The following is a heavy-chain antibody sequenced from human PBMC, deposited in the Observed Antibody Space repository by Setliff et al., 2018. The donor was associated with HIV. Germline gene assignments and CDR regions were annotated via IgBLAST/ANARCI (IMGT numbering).Heavy chain of an antibody. CDR2: LSPSGTT. V-gene: IGHV4-34*01. D-gene: IGHD6-19*01. CDR3: ARRRSSGWYHYFDY. J-gene: IGHJ4*02. Sequence: TSETLSLTCTVYGGSFSNYYTNWIRQPPGKGLEWIGELSPSGTTRPNPSLQSRVIISLDTSKNQFSLRLTSVTAADTAVYYCARRRSSGWYHYFDYWGQGTLVTVSS. CDR1: GGSFSNYY.